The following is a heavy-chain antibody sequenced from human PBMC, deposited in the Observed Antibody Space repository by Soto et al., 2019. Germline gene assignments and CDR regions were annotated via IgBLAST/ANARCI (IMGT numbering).Heavy chain of an antibody. V-gene: IGHV3-33*01. CDR3: ASSDRRRRWFGELSN. D-gene: IGHD3-10*01. Sequence: QVQLVESGGGVVQAGRSLRLSCAAYGFTFSSYGMHWVRQAPGKGPERVAVIWYDGSNKYYADSVKGRFTISRDNSKNTLYLQMNSLSAEDTAVYYCASSDRRRRWFGELSNWGHGTLVTVSS. CDR2: IWYDGSNK. J-gene: IGHJ4*01. CDR1: GFTFSSYG.